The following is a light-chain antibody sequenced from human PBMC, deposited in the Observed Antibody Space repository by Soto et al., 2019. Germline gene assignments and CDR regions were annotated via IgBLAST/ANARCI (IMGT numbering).Light chain of an antibody. CDR1: QSVSSK. CDR3: QQYNNWPPIT. V-gene: IGKV3D-15*01. Sequence: ETVFTQSPATLSVSPGERATLPCRASQSVSSKLAWYQQTPGQAPRLLIYGASTRANGIPARCSGSGSGTELTLSISSLQSEDSAVYYCQQYNNWPPITFGQGTRLEIK. CDR2: GAS. J-gene: IGKJ5*01.